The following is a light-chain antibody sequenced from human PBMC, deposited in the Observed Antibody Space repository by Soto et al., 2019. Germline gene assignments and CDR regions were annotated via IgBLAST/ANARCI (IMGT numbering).Light chain of an antibody. CDR3: SSFATSDTPMV. J-gene: IGLJ2*01. V-gene: IGLV2-14*03. CDR2: AVS. CDR1: SSHVGGYNH. Sequence: QSALTQPASVSGSPGQSITISCTGTSSHVGGYNHVSWYQQHPGEAPKLMIYAVSSRPLGVSNRFSGSKAADTASLTISGLQAEDEADYYCSSFATSDTPMVFGGGTKLTVL.